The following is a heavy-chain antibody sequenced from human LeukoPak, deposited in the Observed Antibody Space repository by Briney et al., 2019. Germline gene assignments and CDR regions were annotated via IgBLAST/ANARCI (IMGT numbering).Heavy chain of an antibody. CDR2: ISGSGGST. D-gene: IGHD4-17*01. Sequence: GGSLRLSCAASGFTFSSYAMNWVRQAPGKGLEWVSGISGSGGSTYYADSVKGRFTISRDNSKNTVYLQMNSVRAEDTAVYHCAARENFGDYLSDALDIWGQGTMVAVSS. CDR3: AARENFGDYLSDALDI. CDR1: GFTFSSYA. J-gene: IGHJ3*02. V-gene: IGHV3-23*01.